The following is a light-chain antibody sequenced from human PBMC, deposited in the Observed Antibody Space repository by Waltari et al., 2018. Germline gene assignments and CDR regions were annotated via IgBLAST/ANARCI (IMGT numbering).Light chain of an antibody. V-gene: IGKV1-9*01. Sequence: DIQLTQSPSFLSASIGDRVIITCRASQDISSSLAWYQQKPGKAPNLLIYAASTLQTGVPSRFSGSGSGTEFTLTISSLQPEDFATYYCLQLNSPPFTIGPGTKVDIK. CDR1: QDISSS. CDR3: LQLNSPPFT. J-gene: IGKJ3*01. CDR2: AAS.